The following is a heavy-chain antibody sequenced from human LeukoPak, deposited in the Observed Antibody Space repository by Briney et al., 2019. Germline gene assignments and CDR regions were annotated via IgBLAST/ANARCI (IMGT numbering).Heavy chain of an antibody. CDR1: GFTVSSNY. J-gene: IGHJ6*02. Sequence: GGSLRLSCAASGFTVSSNYMSWVRQAPGKGLEWVSVIYAGISTYYADSAKGRFTISRDNSKNTLYLQMNSLRAEDTAVHYCTKGRAGGYHYYGMDVWGQGTTVTVSS. V-gene: IGHV3-53*01. D-gene: IGHD6-19*01. CDR3: TKGRAGGYHYYGMDV. CDR2: IYAGIST.